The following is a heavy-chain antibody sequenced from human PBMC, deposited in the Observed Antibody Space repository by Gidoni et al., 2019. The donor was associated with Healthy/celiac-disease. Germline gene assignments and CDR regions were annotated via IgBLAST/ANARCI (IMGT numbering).Heavy chain of an antibody. Sequence: QVQLQQWGAGLLKPSETLSLTCAVYGGSFSGYYWSWIRQPPGKGLEWIGEINHSGSTNYNPSLKSRVTISVDTSKNQFSLKLSSVTAADTAVYYCARGSGSYCGGDCYSNWFDPWGQGTLVTVSS. CDR3: ARGSGSYCGGDCYSNWFDP. D-gene: IGHD2-21*02. V-gene: IGHV4-34*01. J-gene: IGHJ5*02. CDR2: INHSGST. CDR1: GGSFSGYY.